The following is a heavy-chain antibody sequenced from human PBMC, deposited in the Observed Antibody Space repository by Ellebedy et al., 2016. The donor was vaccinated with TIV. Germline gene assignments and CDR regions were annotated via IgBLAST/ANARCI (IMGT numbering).Heavy chain of an antibody. CDR1: GFTFSRFW. CDR2: INQGGSET. V-gene: IGHV3-7*03. Sequence: PGGSLRLSCAASGFTFSRFWMAWVRQAPGKGLEWVATINQGGSETYYVDSVKGRFTISRDNSKNSLYLQMSSLRAEDTAVYYCARDPAGRTWGAFDLWGQGTMATVSS. D-gene: IGHD1-26*01. J-gene: IGHJ3*01. CDR3: ARDPAGRTWGAFDL.